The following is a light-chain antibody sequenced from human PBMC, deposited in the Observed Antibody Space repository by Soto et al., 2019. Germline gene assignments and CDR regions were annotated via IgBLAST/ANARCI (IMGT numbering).Light chain of an antibody. CDR3: QQIYSTPLT. CDR1: QSISSY. Sequence: DLQMTQSPSSLSASVVDRVTITCRASQSISSYLNWYQQKPGKAPKLLIYAASSLQSGVPSRFSGSGSGTDFTLTISSLQPEDFATYYCQQIYSTPLTFGGGTKVEIK. J-gene: IGKJ4*01. V-gene: IGKV1-39*01. CDR2: AAS.